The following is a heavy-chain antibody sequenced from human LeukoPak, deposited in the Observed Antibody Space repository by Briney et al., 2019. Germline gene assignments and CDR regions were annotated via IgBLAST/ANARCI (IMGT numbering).Heavy chain of an antibody. CDR2: ISAYNGNT. D-gene: IGHD3-10*01. CDR3: ARTGPYGSGSYYIQYYFDY. CDR1: GYTFTSYG. J-gene: IGHJ4*02. Sequence: ASVKVSCKASGYTFTSYGISWVRQAPGQGLEWMGLISAYNGNTNYAQKLQGRVTMTTDTSTSTAYMELRSLRSDDTAVYYCARTGPYGSGSYYIQYYFDYWGQGTLVTVSS. V-gene: IGHV1-18*01.